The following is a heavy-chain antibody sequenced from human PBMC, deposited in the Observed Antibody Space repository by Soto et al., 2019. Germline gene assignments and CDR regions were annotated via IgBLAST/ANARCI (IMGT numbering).Heavy chain of an antibody. V-gene: IGHV3-13*01. CDR3: ARGRRSGYYYYGMDV. Sequence: PGGSLRLSCAASGFTFSSYDMHWVRQATGKGLEWVSAIGTAGDTYYPGSVKGRFTISRENAKNSLYLQMNSLRAEDTAVYYCARGRRSGYYYYGMDVWGQGTTVTVSS. J-gene: IGHJ6*02. CDR2: IGTAGDT. CDR1: GFTFSSYD.